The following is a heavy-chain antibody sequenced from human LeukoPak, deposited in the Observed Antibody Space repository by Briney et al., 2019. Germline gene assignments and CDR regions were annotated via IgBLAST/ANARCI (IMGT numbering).Heavy chain of an antibody. V-gene: IGHV1-8*01. CDR1: GYTFTHHE. Sequence: RASVRVSCKASGYTFTHHEINWVRQAPGQGLEWIGWINPQNDVTAYAQKFQGRVTITKDTSLHTAYLELTRLTSDDTAFYYCARGLLTGDYGEQMGDFWGRGTPVTVSS. CDR3: ARGLLTGDYGEQMGDF. D-gene: IGHD4-17*01. CDR2: INPQNDVT. J-gene: IGHJ4*02.